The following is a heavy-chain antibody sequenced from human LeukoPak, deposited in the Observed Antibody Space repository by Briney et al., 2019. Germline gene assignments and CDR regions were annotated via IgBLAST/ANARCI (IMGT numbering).Heavy chain of an antibody. CDR3: ATAGPSLGGVIVHYFDY. CDR1: GYTLTKLS. V-gene: IGHV1-24*01. D-gene: IGHD3-16*02. CDR2: FDPEDGET. Sequence: ASGKVSCKVSGYTLTKLSMHWVRQAPGKGREGRGGFDPEDGETIYAQKFQGRVTMTEDTSTDTAYMELSSLRSEDTAVYYCATAGPSLGGVIVHYFDYWGQGTLVTVSS. J-gene: IGHJ4*02.